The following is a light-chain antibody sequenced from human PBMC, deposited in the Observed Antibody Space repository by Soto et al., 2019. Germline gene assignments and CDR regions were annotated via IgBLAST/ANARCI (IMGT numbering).Light chain of an antibody. CDR1: SSDVGSYNL. V-gene: IGLV2-23*02. CDR3: CSYAGSSTYV. J-gene: IGLJ1*01. CDR2: EVS. Sequence: QSALKQPASVSGSPGQSITISCTGTSSDVGSYNLVSWYQQHPGKAPKLMIYEVSKRPSGVSNRFSGSKSGNTASLTISGLQAEDEADYYCCSYAGSSTYVFGTGTKVTVL.